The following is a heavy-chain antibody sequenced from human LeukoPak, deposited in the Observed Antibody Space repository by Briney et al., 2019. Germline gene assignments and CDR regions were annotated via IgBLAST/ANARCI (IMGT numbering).Heavy chain of an antibody. J-gene: IGHJ4*02. D-gene: IGHD3-10*01. CDR1: GDSISSSGYY. CDR3: ARFRGVVSSSLLDF. Sequence: SETLSLTCTVSGDSISSSGYYWGRIRQPPGKGLEWIGIIHFSGTTYYNPSLKSRVTISVDTSKNQFSLRLPSVTAADTAVYYCARFRGVVSSSLLDFWGQGTLVTVSS. CDR2: IHFSGTT. V-gene: IGHV4-39*01.